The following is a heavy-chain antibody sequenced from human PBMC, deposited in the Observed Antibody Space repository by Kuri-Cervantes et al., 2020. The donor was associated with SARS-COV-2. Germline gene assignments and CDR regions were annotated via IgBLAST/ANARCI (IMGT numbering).Heavy chain of an antibody. CDR1: GFTFSSYS. D-gene: IGHD3-10*01. J-gene: IGHJ4*02. V-gene: IGHV3-48*01. CDR3: ARDRGVRGWYFDY. CDR2: ISSSSSTI. Sequence: GSLRLSCAASGFTFSSYSMNWVRQAPGKGLEWVSYISSSSSTIYYADSVKGRFTISRDNAKNSLYLQMNSLRAEDTAVYYCARDRGVRGWYFDYWGQGALVTVSS.